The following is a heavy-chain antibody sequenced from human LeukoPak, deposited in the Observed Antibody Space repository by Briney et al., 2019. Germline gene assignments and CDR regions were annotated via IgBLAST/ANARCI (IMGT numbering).Heavy chain of an antibody. J-gene: IGHJ5*02. Sequence: PSETLSLTCTVSGGSIISSSYYWGWIRQPPGKGLEWIGNIYYGGSTNYNPSLKSRATMSVDTSMNRFSLKLSSVTAADTAVYYCAKTIRVRGDAYNWFDPWGQGTLVTVSS. CDR3: AKTIRVRGDAYNWFDP. D-gene: IGHD3-10*01. V-gene: IGHV4-39*01. CDR1: GGSIISSSYY. CDR2: IYYGGST.